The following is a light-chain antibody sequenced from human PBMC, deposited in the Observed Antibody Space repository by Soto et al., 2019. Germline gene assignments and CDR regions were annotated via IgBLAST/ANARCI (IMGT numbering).Light chain of an antibody. CDR1: TGSVTSGHY. CDR2: DTF. Sequence: QAVVTQAPSVTVSPGGTVTITCGSSTGSVTSGHYPYWFHQRPGQAPKSLIFDTFKKHSWTPARFSASVLGGKAALTLSGAQTEDEADYYCSLSYSGYGVFGGGTKVTVL. V-gene: IGLV7-46*01. J-gene: IGLJ3*02. CDR3: SLSYSGYGV.